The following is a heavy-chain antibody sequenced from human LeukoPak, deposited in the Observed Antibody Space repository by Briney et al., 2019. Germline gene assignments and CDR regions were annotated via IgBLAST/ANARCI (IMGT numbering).Heavy chain of an antibody. D-gene: IGHD2-2*01. CDR2: INPNGGGT. CDR1: GYTFIDYY. Sequence: VASVKVSCKASGYTFIDYYMHWVRQAPGQGLEWMGWINPNGGGTDYAQKFQGRVTMTRDTSIDTAYMELSRLTSDDTAVYYCARDRITDCSTTSCTIANWFDPWGQGTLVTVSS. V-gene: IGHV1-2*02. CDR3: ARDRITDCSTTSCTIANWFDP. J-gene: IGHJ5*02.